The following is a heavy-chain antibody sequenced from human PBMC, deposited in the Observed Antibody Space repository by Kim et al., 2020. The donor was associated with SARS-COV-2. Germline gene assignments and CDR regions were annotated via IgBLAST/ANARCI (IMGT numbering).Heavy chain of an antibody. CDR1: GFTFRNYY. Sequence: GSLRLSCAVSGFTFRNYYMNWLRQAPGKGLEWISYISRSSETTYYADSVRGRFTISRDNAKNSLYLQMNSLRVEDTAVYYCGRSDYGNNQVDFCGQGTLVTVSS. V-gene: IGHV3-48*04. J-gene: IGHJ4*02. D-gene: IGHD4-17*01. CDR2: ISRSSETT. CDR3: GRSDYGNNQVDF.